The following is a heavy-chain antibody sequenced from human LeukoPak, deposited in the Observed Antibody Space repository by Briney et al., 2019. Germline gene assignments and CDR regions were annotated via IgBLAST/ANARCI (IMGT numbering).Heavy chain of an antibody. Sequence: GGALRLSCPASGFTFSSYWMSWVRQAPGKGLGWVANIKQDGSEKYYVESVKGRFTISRDNAKNSLYLQMNSLTAADTTVYYCARDPRVAAGTSHWFDPWGQGTLVTVSS. V-gene: IGHV3-7*01. J-gene: IGHJ5*02. D-gene: IGHD6-13*01. CDR3: ARDPRVAAGTSHWFDP. CDR2: IKQDGSEK. CDR1: GFTFSSYW.